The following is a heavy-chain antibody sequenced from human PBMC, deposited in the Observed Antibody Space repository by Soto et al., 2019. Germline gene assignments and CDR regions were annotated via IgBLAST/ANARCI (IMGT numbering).Heavy chain of an antibody. D-gene: IGHD1-26*01. CDR2: MQPSSGRT. CDR3: ARGVTAGVDY. CDR1: LYRFPSLD. V-gene: IGHV1-8*01. Sequence: SVKVSSKASLYRFPSLDINCLRQTTGQGLEWMGWMQPSSGRTGYAQKFQGRVTMTRDTSINTAYMELSSLTSDDTAFYYCARGVTAGVDYWGQGSLVTVAS. J-gene: IGHJ4*02.